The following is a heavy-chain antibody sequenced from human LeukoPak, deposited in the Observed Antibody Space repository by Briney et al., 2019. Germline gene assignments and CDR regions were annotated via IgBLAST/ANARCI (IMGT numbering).Heavy chain of an antibody. CDR2: LKQDGSEI. CDR3: ARVMSGSYDWFDP. D-gene: IGHD1-26*01. Sequence: HPGGSLGLSCAVSGFIFRSYWMSWVRQAPGKGLEWVASLKQDGSEIYYVDSVKGRFTISRDNAENTMYLQMNSLRAEDTAVYYCARVMSGSYDWFDPWGQGTLVTVSS. J-gene: IGHJ5*02. CDR1: GFIFRSYW. V-gene: IGHV3-7*01.